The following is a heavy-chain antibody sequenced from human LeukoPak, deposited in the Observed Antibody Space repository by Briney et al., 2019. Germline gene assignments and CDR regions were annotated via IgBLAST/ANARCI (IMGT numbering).Heavy chain of an antibody. CDR2: IYYSGST. Sequence: PSETLSLTCTVSGGSISSSSYYWGWIRQPPGKGLEWIGNIYYSGSTYYNPSLKSRVTISVETSKNQFSLKLKSVTAADTAVYYCARGGYYGSGNDFRFDPWGQGTLVTVSS. CDR3: ARGGYYGSGNDFRFDP. D-gene: IGHD3-10*01. CDR1: GGSISSSSYY. V-gene: IGHV4-39*07. J-gene: IGHJ5*02.